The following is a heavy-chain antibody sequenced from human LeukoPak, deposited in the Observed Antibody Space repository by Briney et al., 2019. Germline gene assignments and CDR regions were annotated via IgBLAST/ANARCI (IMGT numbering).Heavy chain of an antibody. CDR3: ARDHAHSHYDSSGYLFDY. CDR1: GFTFSTYA. V-gene: IGHV3-23*01. CDR2: ISGRDTGT. D-gene: IGHD3-22*01. J-gene: IGHJ4*02. Sequence: GGSLRLSCVGSGFTFSTYAMGWVRQAPGKGLEWVSGISGRDTGTYYADSVKGRFTISRDNSKNTLYLQMSSLRAEDTAVYYCARDHAHSHYDSSGYLFDYWGQGTLVTVSS.